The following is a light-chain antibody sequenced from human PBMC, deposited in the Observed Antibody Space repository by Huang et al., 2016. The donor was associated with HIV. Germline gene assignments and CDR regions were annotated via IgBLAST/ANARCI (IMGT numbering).Light chain of an antibody. CDR1: QSLLHSNGYNY. J-gene: IGKJ5*01. CDR3: MQALQTRIT. V-gene: IGKV2-28*01. Sequence: DIVMTQSPLSLPVTPGEPASISCRSNQSLLHSNGYNYLDWYLQKPGQSPQVLIYVGANRASGVPGRFSGSGSGTDFTLEISRVEAEDVGVYYCMQALQTRITFGQGTRLEIK. CDR2: VGA.